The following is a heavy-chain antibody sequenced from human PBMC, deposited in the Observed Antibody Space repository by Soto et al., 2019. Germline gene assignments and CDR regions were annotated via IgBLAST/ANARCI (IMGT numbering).Heavy chain of an antibody. D-gene: IGHD3-3*01. V-gene: IGHV3-23*01. Sequence: EVQLLESGGGLVQPGGSLRLSCAASGFTFSSYAMSWVRQAPGKGLEWVSAISGSGGSTYYADSVKGRFTISRDNXNNSLYRQMNSMRAEDTAVYYCAKGSEAGVRGDDYWGQGTLVIVSS. CDR1: GFTFSSYA. CDR2: ISGSGGST. J-gene: IGHJ4*02. CDR3: AKGSEAGVRGDDY.